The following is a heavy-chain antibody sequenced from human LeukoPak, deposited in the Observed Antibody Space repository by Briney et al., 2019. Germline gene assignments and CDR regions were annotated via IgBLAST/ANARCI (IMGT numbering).Heavy chain of an antibody. CDR3: AKDGLVVVATTRYNWFDP. D-gene: IGHD2-15*01. CDR1: GFTFSSYA. Sequence: GASLRLSCAASGFTFSSYAMSWVRQAPGKGLEWVSSISGSGGTTYYADSVKGRFTISRDNSKNTLFLQMNSLRAEDTAVYYCAKDGLVVVATTRYNWFDPWGQGALVTVSS. J-gene: IGHJ5*02. V-gene: IGHV3-23*01. CDR2: ISGSGGTT.